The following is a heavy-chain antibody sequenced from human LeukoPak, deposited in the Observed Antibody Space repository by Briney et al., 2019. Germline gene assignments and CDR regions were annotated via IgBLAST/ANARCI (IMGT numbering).Heavy chain of an antibody. V-gene: IGHV4-34*01. CDR1: GGSFSGYY. D-gene: IGHD2-21*02. J-gene: IGHJ6*04. Sequence: PSETLSLTCAVYGGSFSGYYWSWIRQPPGKGLEWMGEINHSENTNYNPYLMSRVDISVDTSKNQFSLKLSSVTAADTSVYYCARGFAYCGGDCYSPWGLDVWGKGTTVTVSS. CDR2: INHSENT. CDR3: ARGFAYCGGDCYSPWGLDV.